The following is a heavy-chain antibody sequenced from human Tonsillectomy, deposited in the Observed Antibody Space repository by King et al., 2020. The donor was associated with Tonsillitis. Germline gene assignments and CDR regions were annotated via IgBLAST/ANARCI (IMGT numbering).Heavy chain of an antibody. CDR2: IHSSGTT. J-gene: IGHJ4*02. CDR1: GGSISSGSYY. CDR3: ACRLELATFIDY. V-gene: IGHV4-61*02. D-gene: IGHD1-26*01. Sequence: VQLQESGPGLVKPSQTLSLTCTVSGGSISSGSYYWNWIRRPAGKGLEWIGRIHSSGTTTYSPSVTSRLPISMDTSKNQFSLTLTSVTAADTAVYYCACRLELATFIDYWGQGTLVTVSS.